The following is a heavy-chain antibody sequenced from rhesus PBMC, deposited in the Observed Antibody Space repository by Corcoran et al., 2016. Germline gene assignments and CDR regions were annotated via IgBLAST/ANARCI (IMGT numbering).Heavy chain of an antibody. Sequence: QVQLQESGPGLVKPSETLSLTCAVSGYSISSNYWRWIRQPPGKGLEWLGYIYGSSGSTYYNLSLNSLVTIYTDTSKNQFSRKLGSLTAAYTAVYYCARDRGADHFDYWGQGVLVTVSS. J-gene: IGHJ4*01. CDR2: IYGSSGST. CDR3: ARDRGADHFDY. D-gene: IGHD3-34*01. CDR1: GYSISSNY. V-gene: IGHV4-147*01.